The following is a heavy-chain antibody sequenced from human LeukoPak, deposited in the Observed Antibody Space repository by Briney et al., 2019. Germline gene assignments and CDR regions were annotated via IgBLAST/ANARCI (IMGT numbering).Heavy chain of an antibody. Sequence: APVKVSCKVSGYTLTELSMHWVRQAPGNGLEWMGGFDPEDGETIYAQKFQGRVTMTEDTSTDTAYMELSSLRSEDTAVYYCATWVVIAARPYYFDYWGQGTLVTVSS. D-gene: IGHD6-6*01. CDR3: ATWVVIAARPYYFDY. V-gene: IGHV1-24*01. J-gene: IGHJ4*02. CDR2: FDPEDGET. CDR1: GYTLTELS.